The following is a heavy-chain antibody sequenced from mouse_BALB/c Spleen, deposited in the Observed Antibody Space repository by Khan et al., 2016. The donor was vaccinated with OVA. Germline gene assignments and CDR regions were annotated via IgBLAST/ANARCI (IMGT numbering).Heavy chain of an antibody. V-gene: IGHV9-3-1*01. Sequence: QVQLKQSGPELKKPGETVKISCKASGYTFTNYVMNWVKQSPGKGLKWMGWINTYTGETTYADDFKGRFAFSLETSASTAYLQINSLKNEDTATYFCTRFHGGYWGQGTTLTVSS. J-gene: IGHJ2*01. CDR1: GYTFTNYV. CDR2: INTYTGET. CDR3: TRFHGGY.